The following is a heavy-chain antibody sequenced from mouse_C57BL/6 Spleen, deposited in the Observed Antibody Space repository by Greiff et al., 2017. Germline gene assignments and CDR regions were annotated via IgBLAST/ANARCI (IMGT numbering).Heavy chain of an antibody. CDR1: GYTFTDYE. D-gene: IGHD2-1*01. CDR2: IDPETGGT. V-gene: IGHV1-15*01. J-gene: IGHJ3*01. Sequence: QVQLQQSGAELVRPGASVTLSCKASGYTFTDYEMHWVKQTPVHGLEWIGAIDPETGGTAYNQKFKGKAILTADKSSSTAYMELRSLTSEDSAVYYCTRVRGNLAWFAYWGQGTLVTVSA. CDR3: TRVRGNLAWFAY.